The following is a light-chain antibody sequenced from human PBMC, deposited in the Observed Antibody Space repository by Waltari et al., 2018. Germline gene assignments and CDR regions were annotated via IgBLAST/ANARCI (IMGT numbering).Light chain of an antibody. J-gene: IGKJ2*03. Sequence: EIVLTQSPATLSLSPGERATLSCRASQSVSSYLAWYQHKPGQAPRLLIYDASNRATCSPARFSGSGSGSDFTLTISSLEPEDFAVYYCQQRSDWYSFGQGTKLEIK. CDR1: QSVSSY. CDR2: DAS. CDR3: QQRSDWYS. V-gene: IGKV3-11*01.